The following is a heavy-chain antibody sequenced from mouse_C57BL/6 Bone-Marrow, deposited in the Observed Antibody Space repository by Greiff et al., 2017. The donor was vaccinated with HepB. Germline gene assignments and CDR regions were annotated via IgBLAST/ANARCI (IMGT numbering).Heavy chain of an antibody. D-gene: IGHD1-1*01. CDR2: IWSGGST. V-gene: IGHV2-2*01. CDR1: GFSLTSYG. CDR3: ASSYYYGSSHWYFDV. Sequence: VQLQQSGPGLVQPSQSLSITCTVSGFSLTSYGVHWVRQSPGKGLEWLGVIWSGGSTDYNAAFISRLSISKDNSKSQVFFKMNSLQADDTAIYYCASSYYYGSSHWYFDVWGTGTTVTVSS. J-gene: IGHJ1*03.